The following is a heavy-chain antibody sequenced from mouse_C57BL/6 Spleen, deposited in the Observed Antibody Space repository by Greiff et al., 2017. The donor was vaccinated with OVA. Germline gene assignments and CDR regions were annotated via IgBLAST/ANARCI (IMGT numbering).Heavy chain of an antibody. J-gene: IGHJ2*01. V-gene: IGHV1-54*01. CDR3: ARGTTVVATNFDY. Sequence: VQLVESGAELVRPGTSVKVSCKASGYAFTNYLIEWVKQRPGQGLEWIGVINPGSGGTNYNEKFKGKATLTADKSSSTAYMQLSSLTSEDSAVYFCARGTTVVATNFDYWGQGTTLTVSS. CDR2: INPGSGGT. D-gene: IGHD1-1*01. CDR1: GYAFTNYL.